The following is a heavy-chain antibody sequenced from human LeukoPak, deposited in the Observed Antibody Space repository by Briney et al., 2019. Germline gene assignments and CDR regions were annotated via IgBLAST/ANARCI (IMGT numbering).Heavy chain of an antibody. CDR1: GFTFSSYA. Sequence: PGGSLRLSCAASGFTFSSYAMSWVRQAPGKGLQWVSAISGSGGDTYYADSVKGRFSISRDNSKNTLSLQMNSLRAEDTAVYYCAKKDDVFHLWGQGTMVTASS. CDR3: AKKDDVFHL. CDR2: ISGSGGDT. J-gene: IGHJ3*01. V-gene: IGHV3-23*01.